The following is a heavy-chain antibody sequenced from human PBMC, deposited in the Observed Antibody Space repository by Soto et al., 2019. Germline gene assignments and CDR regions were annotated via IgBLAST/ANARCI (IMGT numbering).Heavy chain of an antibody. CDR1: GGSISSYY. Sequence: SETLSLTCTVSGGSISSYYWSWIRQPPGKGLEWIGYIYYSGSTNYNPSLKSRVTISVDTSKNQFSLKLSSVTAADTAVYYCARSQAAAGLYIDVWGKGTKVTVSS. D-gene: IGHD6-13*01. CDR3: ARSQAAAGLYIDV. V-gene: IGHV4-59*01. J-gene: IGHJ6*03. CDR2: IYYSGST.